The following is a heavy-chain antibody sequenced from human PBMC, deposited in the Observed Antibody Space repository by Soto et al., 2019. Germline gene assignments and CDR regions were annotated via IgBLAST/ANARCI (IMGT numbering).Heavy chain of an antibody. Sequence: GGSLRLSCAASGFTFSNYNMNWVRQAPGKGLEWIALIRDDASPVYYADSVKGRFTISRDNAKNSLYLQMNSLRVEDTAVYYCARDSPCNGYPDIDYWGQGTLVTVSS. J-gene: IGHJ4*02. V-gene: IGHV3-48*01. D-gene: IGHD5-12*01. CDR1: GFTFSNYN. CDR3: ARDSPCNGYPDIDY. CDR2: IRDDASPV.